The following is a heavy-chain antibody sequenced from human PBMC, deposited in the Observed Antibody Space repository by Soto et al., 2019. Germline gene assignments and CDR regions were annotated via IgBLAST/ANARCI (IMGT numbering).Heavy chain of an antibody. J-gene: IGHJ4*02. CDR2: VYYGGST. Sequence: SETLSLTCTVPGGSTSSSNYHWVWIRQPPGKGLEWIGNVYYGGSTSYSPSLKSRVTISVDKSKDQFSLDLRSVTAADTAVYYCTRGGYWTFDYWGQGTLVTVSS. D-gene: IGHD1-1*01. CDR3: TRGGYWTFDY. V-gene: IGHV4-39*07. CDR1: GGSTSSSNYH.